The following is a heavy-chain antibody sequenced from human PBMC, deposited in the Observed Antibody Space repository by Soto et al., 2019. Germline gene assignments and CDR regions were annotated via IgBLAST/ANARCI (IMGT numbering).Heavy chain of an antibody. J-gene: IGHJ4*02. CDR2: ISGSGGST. CDR3: AKHPERIPKDCSGGSCYSLPPYYFDY. CDR1: GFTFSSYA. V-gene: IGHV3-23*01. D-gene: IGHD2-15*01. Sequence: GGSLRLSCAASGFTFSSYAMSWVRQAPGKGLEWVSAISGSGGSTYYADSVKGRFTISRDNSKNTRYLQMNSVRAEDTAVYYCAKHPERIPKDCSGGSCYSLPPYYFDYWGQGTLVTVSS.